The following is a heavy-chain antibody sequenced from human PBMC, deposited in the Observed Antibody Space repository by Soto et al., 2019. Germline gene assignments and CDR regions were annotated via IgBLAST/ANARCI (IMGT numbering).Heavy chain of an antibody. CDR3: AKRPSVIGELSLFFAFDI. J-gene: IGHJ3*02. V-gene: IGHV3-23*01. CDR2: ISGSGGRT. Sequence: GGSLRLSCAASGFTFSSYAMSWVRQAPGKGLEWVSAISGSGGRTYYADSVKGRFTISRDNSKNTLYLQMNSLRAEDAAVYYCAKRPSVIGELSLFFAFDIWGQGTMVTVSS. CDR1: GFTFSSYA. D-gene: IGHD3-16*02.